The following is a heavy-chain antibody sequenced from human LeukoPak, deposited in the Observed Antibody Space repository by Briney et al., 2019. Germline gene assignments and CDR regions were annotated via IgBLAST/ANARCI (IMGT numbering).Heavy chain of an antibody. D-gene: IGHD1-26*01. CDR3: ARVAGSYYYYYMDV. CDR1: GGTFSSYA. CDR2: NIPIFGTA. Sequence: SVKVSCKASGGTFSSYAISWVRQAPGQGLEWMGGNIPIFGTANYAQKFQGRVTIATDESTSTAYMELSSLRSEDTAVYYCARVAGSYYYYYMDVWGKGTTVTVSS. J-gene: IGHJ6*03. V-gene: IGHV1-69*05.